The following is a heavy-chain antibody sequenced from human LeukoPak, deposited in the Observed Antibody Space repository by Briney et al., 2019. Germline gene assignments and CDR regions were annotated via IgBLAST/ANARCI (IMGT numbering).Heavy chain of an antibody. Sequence: SETLSLTCTVSGYSISSGYYWGWIRQSPGKGLEWIGSVYHSGSTYYNPSLKSPVTISVNTSKNQFSLELSSVTAADTAVYYCARLGAYYYDSSGYYYNRYFDYWGQGILVTVSS. CDR3: ARLGAYYYDSSGYYYNRYFDY. J-gene: IGHJ4*02. CDR1: GYSISSGYY. V-gene: IGHV4-38-2*02. D-gene: IGHD3-22*01. CDR2: VYHSGST.